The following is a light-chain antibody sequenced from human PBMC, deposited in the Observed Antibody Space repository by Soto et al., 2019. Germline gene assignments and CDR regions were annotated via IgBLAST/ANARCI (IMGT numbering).Light chain of an antibody. CDR2: GAS. CDR1: QSVRNNY. CDR3: QQYGSPGT. V-gene: IGKV3-20*01. Sequence: EIVLTQSPGTLSLSPGERATLSCRASQSVRNNYLAWYQQKPGQAPRLLIYGASSRATGIPDRFSGSGSGTDFILTIGRLEPEDFAVYYCQQYGSPGTFGQGTKVEIK. J-gene: IGKJ1*01.